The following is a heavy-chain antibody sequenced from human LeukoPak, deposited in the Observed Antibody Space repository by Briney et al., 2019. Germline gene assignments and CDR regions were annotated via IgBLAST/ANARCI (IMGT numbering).Heavy chain of an antibody. CDR2: IHTSGST. CDR1: GGSISSYY. D-gene: IGHD1-26*01. Sequence: RVSETLSLTCTVSGGSISSYYWSWIRQPAGKGLEWIGRIHTSGSTNYNPSLKSRVTMSVDTSKNQFSLKLSSVTAADTAVYYCARVRLGGSYYSPNYYYYYMDVWGKGTTVTVSS. CDR3: ARVRLGGSYYSPNYYYYYMDV. V-gene: IGHV4-4*07. J-gene: IGHJ6*03.